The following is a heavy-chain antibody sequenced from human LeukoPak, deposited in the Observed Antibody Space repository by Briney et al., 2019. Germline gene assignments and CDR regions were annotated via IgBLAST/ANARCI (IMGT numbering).Heavy chain of an antibody. CDR3: ARDGCSGGSCYMSWFDP. CDR2: TYYRSKWYN. D-gene: IGHD2-15*01. Sequence: SQTLSLTCAISGDSVSSNSAAWNWIRQSPSRGLEWQGSTYYRSKWYNDYAVSVKSRITINPDTSKNQFSLQLNSVTPEDTAVYYCARDGCSGGSCYMSWFDPWGQGTLVTVSS. V-gene: IGHV6-1*01. J-gene: IGHJ5*02. CDR1: GDSVSSNSAA.